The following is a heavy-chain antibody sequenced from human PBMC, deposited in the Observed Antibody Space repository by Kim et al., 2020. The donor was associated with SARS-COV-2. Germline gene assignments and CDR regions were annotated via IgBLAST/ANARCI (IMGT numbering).Heavy chain of an antibody. J-gene: IGHJ4*02. CDR3: ATALDILTGYDY. D-gene: IGHD3-9*01. Sequence: YAQKFQGRVTMTEDTSTDTAYMELSSLRSEDTAVYYCATALDILTGYDYWGQGTLVTVSS. V-gene: IGHV1-24*01.